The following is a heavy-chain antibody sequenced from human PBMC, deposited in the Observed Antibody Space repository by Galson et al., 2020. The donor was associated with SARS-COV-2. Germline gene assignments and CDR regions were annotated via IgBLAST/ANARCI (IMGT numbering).Heavy chain of an antibody. Sequence: ASVKVSCKASGYTFTSYDINWVRQATGQGLEWLGWMNPNSGNTGYAQKFQGRVTMTRNTSISTAYMELSSLRSEDTAVYYCARAGTILRYFDWLLSGNWFDPWGQGTLVTVSS. D-gene: IGHD3-9*01. CDR3: ARAGTILRYFDWLLSGNWFDP. CDR2: MNPNSGNT. V-gene: IGHV1-8*01. CDR1: GYTFTSYD. J-gene: IGHJ5*02.